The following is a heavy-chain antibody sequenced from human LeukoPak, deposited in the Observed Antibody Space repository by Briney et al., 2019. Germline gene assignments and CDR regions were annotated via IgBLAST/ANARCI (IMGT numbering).Heavy chain of an antibody. J-gene: IGHJ4*02. CDR2: ISWDGGST. D-gene: IGHD3-10*01. Sequence: GGSLRLSCAASGFTFDDYTMHWVRQAPGKGLEWVSLISWDGGSTYYADSVKGRFTISRDNSKNSLYLQMSSLRTEDTALYYCAKEVRGSLGYWGQGTLVTVSS. CDR1: GFTFDDYT. CDR3: AKEVRGSLGY. V-gene: IGHV3-43*01.